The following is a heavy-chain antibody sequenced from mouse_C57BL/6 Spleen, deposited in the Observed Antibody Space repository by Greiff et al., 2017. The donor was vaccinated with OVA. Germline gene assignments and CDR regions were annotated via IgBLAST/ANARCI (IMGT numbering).Heavy chain of an antibody. V-gene: IGHV1-19*01. CDR1: GYTFTDYY. CDR3: ARRDYDPLYAMDY. D-gene: IGHD2-4*01. CDR2: INPYNGGT. Sequence: EVQLQESGPVLVKPGASVKMSCKASGYTFTDYYMNWVKQSHGKSLEWIGVINPYNGGTSYNQKFKGKATLTVDKSSSTAYMELNSLTSEDSAVYYCARRDYDPLYAMDYWGQGTSVTVSS. J-gene: IGHJ4*01.